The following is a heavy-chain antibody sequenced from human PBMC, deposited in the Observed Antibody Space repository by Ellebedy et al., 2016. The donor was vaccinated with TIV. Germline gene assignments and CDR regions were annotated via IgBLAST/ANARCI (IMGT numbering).Heavy chain of an antibody. J-gene: IGHJ6*02. V-gene: IGHV1-8*03. CDR2: MNPNSGNT. CDR1: GYTFTSYD. Sequence: AASVKVSCKASGYTFTSYDINWVRQATGQGLAWMGWMNPNSGNTGYAQKFQGRVTITRSTSISTAYMELSSLRSEDTAVYYCARVYGSGSYLYYYYGMDVWGQGTTVTVSS. CDR3: ARVYGSGSYLYYYYGMDV. D-gene: IGHD3-10*01.